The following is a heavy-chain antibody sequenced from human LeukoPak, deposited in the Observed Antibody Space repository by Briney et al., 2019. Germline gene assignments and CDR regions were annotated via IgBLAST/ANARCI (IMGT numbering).Heavy chain of an antibody. CDR3: ARDRDSSGYDAFDI. D-gene: IGHD3-22*01. CDR1: GFTFDDYG. Sequence: GGSLRLSCAASGFTFDDYGMSWVRQAPGKGLEWVSGINWNGGSTGYADSVKGRFTISRDNAKNSLYLQMNSLRAEDTAVYYCARDRDSSGYDAFDIWGQGTMVTVSS. J-gene: IGHJ3*02. CDR2: INWNGGST. V-gene: IGHV3-20*04.